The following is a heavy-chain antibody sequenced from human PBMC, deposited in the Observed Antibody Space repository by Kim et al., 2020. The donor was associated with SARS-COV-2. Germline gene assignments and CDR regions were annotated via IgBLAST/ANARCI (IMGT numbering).Heavy chain of an antibody. CDR3: ARLQLARDYYYYGMDV. Sequence: SETLSLTCTVSGGSISSSSYYWGWIRQPPGKGLEWIGSIYYSGSTYYNPSLKSRVTISVDMSKNQFSLKLSSVTAADTAVYYCARLQLARDYYYYGMDVWGQGTTVTVSS. CDR2: IYYSGST. V-gene: IGHV4-39*01. CDR1: GGSISSSSYY. J-gene: IGHJ6*02. D-gene: IGHD5-18*01.